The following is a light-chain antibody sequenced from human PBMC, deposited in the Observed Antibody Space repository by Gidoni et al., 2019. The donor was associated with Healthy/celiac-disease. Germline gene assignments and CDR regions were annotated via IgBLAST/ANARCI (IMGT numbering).Light chain of an antibody. CDR3: QQRSNWAFT. Sequence: EIVLTQSPATLLMSLGESATLSCRASQSVSSYLAWYQQKPGQAPRLLIYDASNRATGIPARFSGSGSGTDFTLTISSLEPEDFAVYYCQQRSNWAFTFGPGTKVDIK. V-gene: IGKV3-11*01. CDR1: QSVSSY. J-gene: IGKJ3*01. CDR2: DAS.